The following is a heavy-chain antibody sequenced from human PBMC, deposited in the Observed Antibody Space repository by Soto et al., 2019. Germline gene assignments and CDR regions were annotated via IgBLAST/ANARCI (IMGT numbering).Heavy chain of an antibody. CDR1: GFTFSSYA. V-gene: IGHV3-23*01. CDR3: AKDVYLRGRLSWFEP. Sequence: EVQLLESGGGLVQPGGSLRLSCAASGFTFSSYAMSWVRQAPGKGLEWVSAISGSGGSTYYADSVKGRFTISRDNSKNTLYLQFNSLRAEDTAVYYCAKDVYLRGRLSWFEPWGQGTLVTVSS. CDR2: ISGSGGST. J-gene: IGHJ5*02. D-gene: IGHD1-1*01.